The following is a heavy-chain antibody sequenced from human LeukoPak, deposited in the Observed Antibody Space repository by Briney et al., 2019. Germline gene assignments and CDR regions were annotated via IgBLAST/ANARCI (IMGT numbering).Heavy chain of an antibody. D-gene: IGHD3-10*01. V-gene: IGHV3-66*01. CDR1: GFTVSSNY. CDR3: ARGRITMVRGVISYYYYGMDV. CDR2: IYSGGST. Sequence: GGSLRLSCAASGFTVSSNYMSWVRQAPGKGLEWVSVIYSGGSTYYADSVKGRFTISRDNSKNTLYLQMNSLRAEDTAVYYCARGRITMVRGVISYYYYGMDVWGQGTTVTVSS. J-gene: IGHJ6*02.